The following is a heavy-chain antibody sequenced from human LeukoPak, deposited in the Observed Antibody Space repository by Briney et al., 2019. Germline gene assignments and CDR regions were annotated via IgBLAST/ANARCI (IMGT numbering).Heavy chain of an antibody. CDR2: IRPDNGNT. D-gene: IGHD4-17*01. CDR1: GHTLRTYG. CDR3: ARLRGLTWWDLVDS. V-gene: IGHV1-18*01. J-gene: IGHJ5*01. Sequence: ASVKVSCKASGHTLRTYGVIWVRQAPGQGLEYMGWIRPDNGNTKYAQRFHGRLTMTTDASTTTAYMELRNLGSDDTAVYYCARLRGLTWWDLVDSWGQGTLVTVSS.